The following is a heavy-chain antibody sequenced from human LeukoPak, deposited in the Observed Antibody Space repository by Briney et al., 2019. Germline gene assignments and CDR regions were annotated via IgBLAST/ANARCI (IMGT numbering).Heavy chain of an antibody. Sequence: LPGGSLRLSCAASGFIFSSYSMSWVRQAPGKGLEWVSVITGSGGNTYYADSVKGRFTISKDNSKNTVYLQMSSLRVDDTAVYYSAKAASSSWPSYYYGMDVWGQGTTVTVSS. CDR2: ITGSGGNT. V-gene: IGHV3-23*01. CDR1: GFIFSSYS. CDR3: AKAASSSWPSYYYGMDV. J-gene: IGHJ6*02. D-gene: IGHD6-13*01.